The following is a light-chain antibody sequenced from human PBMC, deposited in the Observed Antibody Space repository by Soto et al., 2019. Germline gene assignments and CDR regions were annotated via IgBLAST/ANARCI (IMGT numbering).Light chain of an antibody. CDR1: QSVSSY. Sequence: EIVLTQSPATLSLSPGERATLSCRASQSVSSYLAWYQQKPGQAPRLLIYDASNRATGIPARFSGSGSGTDFTLTIRSLEPEDFAVYYCQQRSNWPWGTFGQGNKVEIK. CDR2: DAS. V-gene: IGKV3-11*01. J-gene: IGKJ1*01. CDR3: QQRSNWPWGT.